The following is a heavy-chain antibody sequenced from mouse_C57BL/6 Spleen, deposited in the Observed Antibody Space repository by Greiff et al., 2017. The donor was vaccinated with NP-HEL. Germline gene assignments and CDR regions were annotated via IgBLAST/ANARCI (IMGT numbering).Heavy chain of an antibody. Sequence: EVKLQESGPELVKPGASVKISCKASGYSFTGYYMNWVKQSPEKSLEWIGEINPSTGGTTYNQKFKAKATLTVDKSSSTAYMQLKSLTSEDSAVYYCASPAQAFAWFACWGQGTLVTVSA. CDR3: ASPAQAFAWFAC. CDR1: GYSFTGYY. J-gene: IGHJ3*01. D-gene: IGHD3-2*02. V-gene: IGHV1-42*01. CDR2: INPSTGGT.